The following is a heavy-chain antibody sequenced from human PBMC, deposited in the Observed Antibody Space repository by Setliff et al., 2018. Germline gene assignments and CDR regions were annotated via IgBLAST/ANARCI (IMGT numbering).Heavy chain of an antibody. Sequence: GSLRLSCAVSGFTFSSYEMNWVRQAPGKGLEWVSYISSSGSTIYYADSVKGRFTISRDNAKNSLYLQMNSLRAEDTAVYYCARDSSRIQDTYYYYFGMDVWGQGTPVTVSS. CDR3: ARDSSRIQDTYYYYFGMDV. V-gene: IGHV3-48*03. D-gene: IGHD5-18*01. CDR2: ISSSGSTI. J-gene: IGHJ6*02. CDR1: GFTFSSYE.